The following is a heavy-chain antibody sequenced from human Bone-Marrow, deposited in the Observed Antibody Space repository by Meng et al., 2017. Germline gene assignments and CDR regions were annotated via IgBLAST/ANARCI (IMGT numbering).Heavy chain of an antibody. CDR3: ARDRYYYDFWSGYPGKWWYYYYGMDV. J-gene: IGHJ6*02. Sequence: SETLSLTCTVSGGSISSYYWSWIRQPPGKGLEWIGYIYYSGSTNYNPSLKSRVTISVDTSKNQFSLKLSSVTAADTAVYYCARDRYYYDFWSGYPGKWWYYYYGMDVWGRGTTVTVSS. D-gene: IGHD3-3*01. CDR2: IYYSGST. CDR1: GGSISSYY. V-gene: IGHV4-59*01.